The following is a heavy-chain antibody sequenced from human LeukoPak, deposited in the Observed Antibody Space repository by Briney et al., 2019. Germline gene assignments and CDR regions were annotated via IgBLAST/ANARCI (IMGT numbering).Heavy chain of an antibody. D-gene: IGHD5-12*01. Sequence: GASVKGSCKASGYTFTGYYMHWVRQAPGQGLEWMGWINPNSGGTNYAQKFQGRVTMTRDTSISTAYMELSRLRSDDTAVYYCARADIVATITPDCWGQGTLVAVSS. CDR3: ARADIVATITPDC. CDR2: INPNSGGT. V-gene: IGHV1-2*02. J-gene: IGHJ4*02. CDR1: GYTFTGYY.